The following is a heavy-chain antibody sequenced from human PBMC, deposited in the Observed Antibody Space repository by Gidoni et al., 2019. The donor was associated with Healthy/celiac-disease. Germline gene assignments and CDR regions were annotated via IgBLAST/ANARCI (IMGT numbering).Heavy chain of an antibody. CDR1: GGSFSGYY. CDR3: ARGPLRYFDWLLYGMDV. J-gene: IGHJ6*02. Sequence: QVQLQQWGAGLLKPSETLSLTCAVYGGSFSGYYWSWIRQPPGKGLEWIGEINHSGSTNYNPSLKSRVTISVDTSKNQFSLKLSSVTAADTAVYYCARGPLRYFDWLLYGMDVWGQGTTVTVSS. D-gene: IGHD3-9*01. V-gene: IGHV4-34*01. CDR2: INHSGST.